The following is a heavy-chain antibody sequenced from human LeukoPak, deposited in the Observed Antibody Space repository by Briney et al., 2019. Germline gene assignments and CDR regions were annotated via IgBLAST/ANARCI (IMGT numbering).Heavy chain of an antibody. CDR2: ISWNGGSV. CDR1: GNYW. CDR3: AKAEGFFGGYYDH. V-gene: IGHV3-9*01. J-gene: IGHJ4*02. D-gene: IGHD4-23*01. Sequence: PGGSLRLSCVASGNYWMHWVRQAPGKGLEWVSGISWNGGSVDYMDSVKGRFTISRDNAKNSLYLQMNSLRAEDTAFYFCAKAEGFFGGYYDHWGQGTLVTVSS.